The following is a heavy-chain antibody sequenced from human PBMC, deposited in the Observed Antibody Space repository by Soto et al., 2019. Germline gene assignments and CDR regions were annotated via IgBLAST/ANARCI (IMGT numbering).Heavy chain of an antibody. D-gene: IGHD3-22*01. J-gene: IGHJ3*02. Sequence: GGSLRLSCAVSGFTFRNYGMSWVRQTPGKGLEWVSSISNTGDVTYYADSVKGRFTISRDNSKNALNLQMNSLRAEDTAVYYCAKDRMIVDPLGFDIWGQGTLVTVSS. CDR1: GFTFRNYG. CDR3: AKDRMIVDPLGFDI. CDR2: ISNTGDVT. V-gene: IGHV3-23*01.